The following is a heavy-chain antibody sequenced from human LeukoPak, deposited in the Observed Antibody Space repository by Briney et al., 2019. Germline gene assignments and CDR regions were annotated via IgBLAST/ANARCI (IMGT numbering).Heavy chain of an antibody. CDR1: GYTFTSYD. CDR2: MNPNSGNT. V-gene: IGHV1-8*01. CDR3: ARLKSLWCGELYWGTYYYYGMDV. Sequence: ASVKVSCKASGYTFTSYDINWVRQATGQGLEWMGWMNPNSGNTGYAQKFQGRVTMTRNTSISTAYMELSSLRSEDTAVYYCARLKSLWCGELYWGTYYYYGMDVWGQGTTVTVSS. J-gene: IGHJ6*02. D-gene: IGHD3-10*01.